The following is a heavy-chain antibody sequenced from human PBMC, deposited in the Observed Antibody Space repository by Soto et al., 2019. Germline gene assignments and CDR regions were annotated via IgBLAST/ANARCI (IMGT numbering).Heavy chain of an antibody. CDR1: GFTFSSYW. CDR3: ARDSGRWLQLFNFDY. Sequence: EVQLVESGGGWVQPGGSLRLSCAASGFTFSSYWMSWVRQAPGKGLEWVANIKQDGSEKYYADSVKGRFTISRDNAKNSLYLPMNSLRAEDTAGYYCARDSGRWLQLFNFDYRGQGTLVTVSS. D-gene: IGHD1-26*01. V-gene: IGHV3-7*05. CDR2: IKQDGSEK. J-gene: IGHJ4*02.